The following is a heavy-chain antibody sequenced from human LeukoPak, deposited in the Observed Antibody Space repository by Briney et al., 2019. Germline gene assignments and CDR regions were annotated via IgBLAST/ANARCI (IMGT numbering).Heavy chain of an antibody. J-gene: IGHJ6*03. CDR3: ASRYSSTLKSRYMDV. V-gene: IGHV3-21*01. CDR1: GFTFSSYS. Sequence: GGSLRLSCAASGFTFSSYSMNWVRQAPGKGLEWVSSITSSSSYIYYADSVKGRFTISRDNAKNSLYLQMNSLRAEDTAVYYCASRYSSTLKSRYMDVWGKGTTVTVSS. CDR2: ITSSSSYI. D-gene: IGHD6-13*01.